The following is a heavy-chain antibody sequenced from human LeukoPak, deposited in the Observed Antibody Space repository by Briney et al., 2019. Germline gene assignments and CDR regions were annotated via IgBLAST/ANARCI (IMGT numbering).Heavy chain of an antibody. CDR2: GHYSGTT. CDR3: ARHGTGTGYPLDY. D-gene: IGHD3/OR15-3a*01. CDR1: GVSINSHY. J-gene: IGHJ4*02. V-gene: IGHV4-59*08. Sequence: NPSETLSLTCTVSGVSINSHYWSWIRQSPGKGLEWIAYGHYSGTTNYNPSLKSRVTISVDTSKNQFSLKLTSVSAADTAMYYCARHGTGTGYPLDYWGLGTLVTVSS.